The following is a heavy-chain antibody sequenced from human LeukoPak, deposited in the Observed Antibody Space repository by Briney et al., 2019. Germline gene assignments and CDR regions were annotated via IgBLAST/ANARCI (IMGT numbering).Heavy chain of an antibody. CDR3: AIVVVPANMDV. CDR2: IIPNLGIA. CDR1: GGTFSSYT. J-gene: IGHJ6*03. V-gene: IGHV1-69*02. D-gene: IGHD2-2*01. Sequence: SVKVSCKASGGTFSSYTISWVRQAPGQGLEWMGRIIPNLGIANYAQKFQGRVTTTADKSTSTAYMELSSLRSEDTAVYYCAIVVVPANMDVWGKGTTVTVSS.